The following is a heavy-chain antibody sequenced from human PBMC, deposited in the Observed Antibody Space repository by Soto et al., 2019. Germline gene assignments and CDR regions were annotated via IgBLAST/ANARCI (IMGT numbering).Heavy chain of an antibody. J-gene: IGHJ4*02. V-gene: IGHV1-3*01. CDR1: GYTFTSYA. Sequence: QVQLVQSGAEVKKPGASVKVSCKASGYTFTSYAMHWVRQAPGQRLEWMGWINAGNGNTKYSQKFQGRVTITRDTSASTVYMELSSLRSEDKAVYYCARDMGFGLSDYWGQGTLVTVSS. D-gene: IGHD3-10*01. CDR2: INAGNGNT. CDR3: ARDMGFGLSDY.